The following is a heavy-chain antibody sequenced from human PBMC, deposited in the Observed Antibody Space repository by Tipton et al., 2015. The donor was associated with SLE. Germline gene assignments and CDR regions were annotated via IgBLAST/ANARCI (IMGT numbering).Heavy chain of an antibody. V-gene: IGHV1-46*01. CDR2: INPSGGTT. D-gene: IGHD3-3*01. CDR1: GYTFTNFF. J-gene: IGHJ5*02. Sequence: QVQLVQSGAEVKRPGASVTVSCQASGYTFTNFFMHWIRQAPGQGLEWMGIINPSGGTTIYAQKYQDRVTMTTDTSTNTLYMELRGLRSEDMAVYYCARGERFLEWIMDLWGQGTLVTVSS. CDR3: ARGERFLEWIMDL.